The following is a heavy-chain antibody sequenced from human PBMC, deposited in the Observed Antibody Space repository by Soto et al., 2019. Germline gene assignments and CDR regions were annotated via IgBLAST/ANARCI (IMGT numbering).Heavy chain of an antibody. J-gene: IGHJ6*02. D-gene: IGHD3-10*01. CDR1: GFTFSSYG. Sequence: AGSLRLSCAASGFTFSSYGMHWVRQAPGKGLEWVAVISYDGSNKYYADSVKGRFTISRDNSKNTLYLQMNSLRAEDTAVYYCAKDGEWFGELMYYYGMDVWGQGTTVTVSS. V-gene: IGHV3-30*18. CDR2: ISYDGSNK. CDR3: AKDGEWFGELMYYYGMDV.